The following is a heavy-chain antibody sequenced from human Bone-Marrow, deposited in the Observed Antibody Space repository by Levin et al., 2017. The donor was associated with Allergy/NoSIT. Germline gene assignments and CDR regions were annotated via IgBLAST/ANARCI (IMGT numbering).Heavy chain of an antibody. D-gene: IGHD1-14*01. CDR3: AKGQVARTTARSLDY. CDR1: GFTFSNYA. CDR2: ITSSGGST. V-gene: IGHV3-23*01. J-gene: IGHJ4*02. Sequence: GESLKISCAASGFTFSNYAITWVRQAPGKGLEWVSSITSSGGSTYCADSVKGRFTISRDNPQNTLNLQMNSLRAEDTAVYYCAKGQVARTTARSLDYWGQGTLVTVSS.